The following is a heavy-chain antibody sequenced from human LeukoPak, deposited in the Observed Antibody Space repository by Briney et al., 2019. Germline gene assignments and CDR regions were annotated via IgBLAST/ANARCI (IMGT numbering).Heavy chain of an antibody. CDR2: INHSGST. CDR1: GGSFSGYY. CDR3: ARHQYYDILTGYYEDYYYYGMDV. V-gene: IGHV4-34*01. J-gene: IGHJ6*02. D-gene: IGHD3-9*01. Sequence: SETLSLTCAVYGGSFSGYYWSWIRQPPGKGLEWIGEINHSGSTNYNPSLKSRVTISVDTSKNQFSLKLSSVTAADTAVYYCARHQYYDILTGYYEDYYYYGMDVWGQGTTVTVSS.